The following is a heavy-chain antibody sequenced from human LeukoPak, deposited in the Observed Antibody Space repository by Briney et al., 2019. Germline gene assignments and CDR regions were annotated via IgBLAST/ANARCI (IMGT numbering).Heavy chain of an antibody. J-gene: IGHJ2*01. D-gene: IGHD2-8*01. CDR3: ARDPRYCTNGVCYSNWYFDL. CDR1: GGPISSYY. V-gene: IGHV4-59*01. Sequence: SETLSLTCTVSGGPISSYYWSWIRQPPGKGLEWIGYIYYSGSTNYNPSLKSRVTISVDTSKNQFSLKLSSVTAADTAVYYCARDPRYCTNGVCYSNWYFDLWGRGTLVTVSS. CDR2: IYYSGST.